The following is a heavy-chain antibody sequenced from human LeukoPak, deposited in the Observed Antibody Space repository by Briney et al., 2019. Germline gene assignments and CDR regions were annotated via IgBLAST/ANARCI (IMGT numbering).Heavy chain of an antibody. D-gene: IGHD3-22*01. Sequence: GGSLRLSCAASGFTFSSYAMSWVRQAPGKGLEWVSAISGSGGSTYYADSVKGRFTISRDNSKNTLYLQMNSLRAEDTAVYYCAKFKSYYYDSSGYFFDYWGQGTLVTVSS. CDR3: AKFKSYYYDSSGYFFDY. CDR1: GFTFSSYA. V-gene: IGHV3-23*01. J-gene: IGHJ4*02. CDR2: ISGSGGST.